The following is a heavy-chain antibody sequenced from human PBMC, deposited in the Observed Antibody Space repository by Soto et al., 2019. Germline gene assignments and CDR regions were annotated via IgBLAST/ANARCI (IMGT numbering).Heavy chain of an antibody. Sequence: SVKVSCKASGGTFSSYAISWVRQAPGRGLEWMGGIIPIFGTANYAQKFQGRVTITADESTSTAYMELSSLRSEDTAVYYCAGYPCECYDFGCVLASYFDYWGQGTLVTVSS. CDR2: IIPIFGTA. D-gene: IGHD3-3*01. CDR1: GGTFSSYA. CDR3: AGYPCECYDFGCVLASYFDY. V-gene: IGHV1-69*13. J-gene: IGHJ4*02.